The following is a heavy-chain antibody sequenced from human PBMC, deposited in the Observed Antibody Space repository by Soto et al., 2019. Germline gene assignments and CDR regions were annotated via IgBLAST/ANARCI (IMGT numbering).Heavy chain of an antibody. CDR3: AGGPLWFGELLAHDY. Sequence: SETLSLTCTVSGGSISSYYWSWIRQPPGKGLEWIGYIYYSGSTNYNPSLKSRVTISVDTSKNQFSLKLSSVTAADTAVYYCAGGPLWFGELLAHDYWGQGTLVTVS. D-gene: IGHD3-10*01. J-gene: IGHJ4*02. CDR2: IYYSGST. CDR1: GGSISSYY. V-gene: IGHV4-59*01.